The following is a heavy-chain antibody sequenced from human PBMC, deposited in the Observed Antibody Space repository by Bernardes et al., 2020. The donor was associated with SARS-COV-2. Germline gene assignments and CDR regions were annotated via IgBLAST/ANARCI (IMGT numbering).Heavy chain of an antibody. J-gene: IGHJ6*02. CDR1: GDSISSGDYF. CDR3: ARDSPDHGSWTYVMDV. Sequence: TLSLTCNVSGDSISSGDYFWSWIRQSPRRGLEWIGYIYYTGTTFYNPSFQSRVIISMDTSKNQVSMKMDSVTAADTALYYCARDSPDHGSWTYVMDVWGQGTMVTVSS. V-gene: IGHV4-30-4*01. D-gene: IGHD3-10*01. CDR2: IYYTGTT.